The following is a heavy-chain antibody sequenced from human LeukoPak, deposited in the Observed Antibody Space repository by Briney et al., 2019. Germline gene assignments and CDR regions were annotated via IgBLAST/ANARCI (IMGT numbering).Heavy chain of an antibody. V-gene: IGHV3-30*18. J-gene: IGHJ4*02. D-gene: IGHD3-10*01. CDR3: AKSGQNYYGSV. CDR1: GFTFSSYG. Sequence: GRSLRLSCAASGFTFSSYGMHWVRQAPGKGLEGVAVISYDGTYKYYADSLKGRFTISRDNSKNTLYLQMNSLRAEDTAVYYCAKSGQNYYGSVWGQGTQVTVSS. CDR2: ISYDGTYK.